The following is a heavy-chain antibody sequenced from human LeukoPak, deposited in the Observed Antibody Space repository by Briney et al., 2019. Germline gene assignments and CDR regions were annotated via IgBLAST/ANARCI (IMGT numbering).Heavy chain of an antibody. CDR3: ARVFCSGGNCYHFDY. J-gene: IGHJ4*02. D-gene: IGHD2-15*01. Sequence: SETLSLTCTVSGGSMSSSDNYWSWIRQPAGKGLEWIGRIYTSGSTTYNPSLRSRVTTSLDTSKDQLSLTVTSVTAADTAVYYCARVFCSGGNCYHFDYWGQGILVTVSS. CDR1: GGSMSSSDNY. CDR2: IYTSGST. V-gene: IGHV4-61*02.